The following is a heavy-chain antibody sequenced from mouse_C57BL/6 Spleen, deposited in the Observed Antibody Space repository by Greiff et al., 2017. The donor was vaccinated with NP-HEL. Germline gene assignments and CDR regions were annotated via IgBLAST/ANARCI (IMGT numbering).Heavy chain of an antibody. CDR3: AITPVVGNWYFDV. D-gene: IGHD1-1*01. CDR2: ISRGSSTI. Sequence: EVKLVESGGGLVKPGGSLKLSCAASGFTFSDYGMHWVRQAPEKGLEWVAYISRGSSTIYYADTVKGRFTISRDNAKNTLFLQMTSLRSEDTAMYYWAITPVVGNWYFDVWGTGTTVTVSS. CDR1: GFTFSDYG. V-gene: IGHV5-17*01. J-gene: IGHJ1*03.